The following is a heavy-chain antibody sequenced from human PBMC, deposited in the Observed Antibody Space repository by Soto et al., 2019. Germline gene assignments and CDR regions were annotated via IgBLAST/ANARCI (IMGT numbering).Heavy chain of an antibody. CDR3: ARDLAAADY. Sequence: QVHLGRSGAEGKKPGASVKVSGRQAGYIFSNYYIHGVRQAPGQGLEWIGIINPNGGSTNNAQKCRGRVTMARDTSKSTVYMDLSSLRSDDTAVYYCARDLAAADYWGQGTLVTVSS. CDR1: GYIFSNYY. CDR2: INPNGGST. D-gene: IGHD6-13*01. V-gene: IGHV1-46*01. J-gene: IGHJ4*02.